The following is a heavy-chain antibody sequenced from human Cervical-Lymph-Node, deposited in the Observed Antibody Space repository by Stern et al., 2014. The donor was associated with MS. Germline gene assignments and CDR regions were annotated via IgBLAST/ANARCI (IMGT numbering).Heavy chain of an antibody. CDR3: ARPGLDAYNSDC. D-gene: IGHD5-24*01. V-gene: IGHV5-51*01. CDR2: IYPGDSDT. Sequence: EVQLVQSGAEVKKPGESLKISCKASGYSFSSYWIGWVRQMPEKGLEWMGVIYPGDSDTRYSPSFQGQVTISADKSTTTAHLQWSSLKDSDTAIYYCARPGLDAYNSDCWGQGTLVIVSS. CDR1: GYSFSSYW. J-gene: IGHJ4*02.